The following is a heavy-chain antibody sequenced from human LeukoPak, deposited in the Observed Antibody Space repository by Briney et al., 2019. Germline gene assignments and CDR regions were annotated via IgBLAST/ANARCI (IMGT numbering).Heavy chain of an antibody. V-gene: IGHV4-4*09. D-gene: IGHD5-24*01. J-gene: IGHJ4*01. CDR2: IYTSGNT. CDR1: GGSISSHY. Sequence: SETLSLTCNVSGGSISSHYWSWIRQPPGKGLEWIGYIYTSGNTIYNPSLNTRLPISLDTSKSQFSLTLTSVTAADTPVYYCASNGMGGAKMVYDYGGQEPWSPSPQ. CDR3: ASNGMGGAKMVYDY.